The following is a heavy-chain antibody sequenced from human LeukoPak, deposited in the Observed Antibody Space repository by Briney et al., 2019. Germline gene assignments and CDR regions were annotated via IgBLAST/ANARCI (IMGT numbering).Heavy chain of an antibody. D-gene: IGHD5-24*01. J-gene: IGHJ4*02. CDR1: RGSISSYY. CDR3: ARGGRWVQDPLDY. CDR2: IYYRGNT. Sequence: PSETRSLMCSVSRGSISSYYWSWIRQAPGQGLEWIGYIYYRGNTDYNPSLKSRVTMSVDMDKNEFYLKVDSVTAADTAVYYCARGGRWVQDPLDYWGQGSLVIVSS. V-gene: IGHV4-59*01.